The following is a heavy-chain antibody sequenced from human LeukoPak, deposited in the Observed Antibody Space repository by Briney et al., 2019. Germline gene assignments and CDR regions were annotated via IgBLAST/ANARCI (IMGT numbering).Heavy chain of an antibody. CDR2: IEYDENRK. J-gene: IGHJ4*02. Sequence: PGGSLRLSCAASGFTFNSYVTHWVRQAPGKGPEWVAVIEYDENRKFYEDSVKGRFTVSRDNSKNMLYLQMNSLTTEDTAVYYCARGYGENSDYHLKYWGQGTLVTVSS. V-gene: IGHV3-30*03. CDR1: GFTFNSYV. D-gene: IGHD4-11*01. CDR3: ARGYGENSDYHLKY.